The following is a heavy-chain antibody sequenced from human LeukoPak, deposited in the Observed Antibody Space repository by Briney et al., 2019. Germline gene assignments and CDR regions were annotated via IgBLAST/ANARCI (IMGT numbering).Heavy chain of an antibody. D-gene: IGHD2-2*01. V-gene: IGHV3-30*02. J-gene: IGHJ6*03. CDR1: GFTFSSYG. Sequence: GGSLRLSCAASGFTFSSYGMHWVRQAPGKGLEWVAFIRYDGSNKYYADSVKGRFIISRDNSKNTLYLQMNSLRAEDTAVYYCAKIPAAPRYYYYYMDVWGKGTTVTVSS. CDR3: AKIPAAPRYYYYYMDV. CDR2: IRYDGSNK.